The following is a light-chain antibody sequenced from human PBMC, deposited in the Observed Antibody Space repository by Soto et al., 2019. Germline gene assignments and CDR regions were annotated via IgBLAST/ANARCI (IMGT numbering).Light chain of an antibody. V-gene: IGKV2-28*01. CDR1: QSLLHSNGYNY. J-gene: IGKJ1*01. CDR2: LGS. Sequence: MSRARLSLPFPPGQPDSIYCRSSQSLLHSNGYNYLDWYLQKPGQSPQLLIYLGSNRASGVPDRFSGSGSGTEFTLKISRVEAEDVGVYFCMQPQQSWTFGQGTKVDI. CDR3: MQPQQSWT.